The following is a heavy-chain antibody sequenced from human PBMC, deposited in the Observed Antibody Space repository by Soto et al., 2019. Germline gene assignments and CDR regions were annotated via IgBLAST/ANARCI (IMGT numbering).Heavy chain of an antibody. CDR3: AKSEAYDSSGYLTYYYYSGTDV. V-gene: IGHV4-31*03. J-gene: IGHJ6*02. CDR1: GVSINSGGYY. D-gene: IGHD3-22*01. Sequence: LSLTCIVSGVSINSGGYYWTWIRQHPGEGLEWIGYIYYSGSTHYNPSLKSRLTISVDTSKNQLSLRLSSVTAADTAVYYCAKSEAYDSSGYLTYYYYSGTDVWGQGTTVTVSS. CDR2: IYYSGST.